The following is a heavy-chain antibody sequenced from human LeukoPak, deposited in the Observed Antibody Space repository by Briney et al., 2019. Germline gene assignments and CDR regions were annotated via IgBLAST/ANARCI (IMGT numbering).Heavy chain of an antibody. V-gene: IGHV1-2*02. CDR3: GREDGYNYLGY. J-gene: IGHJ4*02. CDR2: INPTSGGT. CDR1: GYTFTGYY. D-gene: IGHD5-24*01. Sequence: ASVKVSCKASGYTFTGYYIHWVRQAPGQGLEWMGWINPTSGGTKSAQKFEGRVTMTRDTSASTAYMELNSLRSDDTAVYYCGREDGYNYLGYWGQGTLVTVSS.